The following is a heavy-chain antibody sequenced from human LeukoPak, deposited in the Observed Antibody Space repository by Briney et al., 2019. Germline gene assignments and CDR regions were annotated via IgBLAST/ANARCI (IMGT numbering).Heavy chain of an antibody. D-gene: IGHD1-26*01. CDR1: GFTVSSNY. CDR3: AKAVGATSAEYFQH. Sequence: GGSLRLSCAASGFTVSSNYMSWVRQAPGKGLEWVSVIYSGGSTFYADSVKGRFTISRDNSKNTLYLQMNSLRAEDTAVYYCAKAVGATSAEYFQHWGQGTLVTVSS. V-gene: IGHV3-53*05. J-gene: IGHJ1*01. CDR2: IYSGGST.